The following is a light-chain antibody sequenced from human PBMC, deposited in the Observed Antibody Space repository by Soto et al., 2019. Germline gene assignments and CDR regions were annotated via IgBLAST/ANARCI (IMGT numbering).Light chain of an antibody. J-gene: IGKJ1*01. CDR2: AAS. CDR3: QQSYSNPT. V-gene: IGKV1-39*01. Sequence: DVQLTQSPSSLSVFVGDSVTVTCRASQNIITYLHWYHQKPGEAPTLLINAASTLQSGVPSRFSGSGSGTDFTLTINSFQPEDVGYYYCQQSYSNPTFGQGTTVEIK. CDR1: QNIITY.